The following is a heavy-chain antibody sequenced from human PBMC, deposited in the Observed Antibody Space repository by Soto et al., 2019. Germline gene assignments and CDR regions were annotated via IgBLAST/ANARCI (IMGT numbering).Heavy chain of an antibody. CDR2: CHDSGST. CDR1: GGSITNSY. D-gene: IGHD1-1*01. Sequence: SETLSLTCTVSGGSITNSYWSWIRQPPGKGLEWIGFCHDSGSTNYNPSLKSRVTIPLDTSKNQFSLKLASVTAADTAVYYCARGVPWFDPWGQGTLVTVSS. J-gene: IGHJ5*02. CDR3: ARGVPWFDP. V-gene: IGHV4-59*01.